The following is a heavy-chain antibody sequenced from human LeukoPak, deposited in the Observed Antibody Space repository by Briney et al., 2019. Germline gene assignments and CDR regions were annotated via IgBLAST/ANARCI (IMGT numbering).Heavy chain of an antibody. CDR2: IYHSGST. CDR3: ARSGSDGDFDY. V-gene: IGHV4-38-2*02. J-gene: IGHJ4*02. CDR1: GYSIGSDYY. Sequence: SETLSLTCTVSGYSIGSDYYWAWIRQPPGRGLEWIGRIYHSGSTYYNPSPKSRVTISVDTSKNQFSLKLSSLTAADTAVFYCARSGSDGDFDYWGQGTLVTVSS. D-gene: IGHD3-10*01.